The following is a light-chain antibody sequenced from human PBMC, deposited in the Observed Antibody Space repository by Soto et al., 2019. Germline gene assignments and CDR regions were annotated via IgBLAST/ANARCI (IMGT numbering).Light chain of an antibody. CDR3: AAWDESLNGVV. J-gene: IGLJ2*01. CDR1: SSNIGSHT. V-gene: IGLV1-44*01. CDR2: SNT. Sequence: QSVLTQPPSASGTPGQTIAISCSGGSSNIGSHTVNWYQQLPGTAPRLLIYSNTQRPSGVPDRFSGSKSGTSASLAISGLQSEYEGDYYCAAWDESLNGVVFGGGTKLTDL.